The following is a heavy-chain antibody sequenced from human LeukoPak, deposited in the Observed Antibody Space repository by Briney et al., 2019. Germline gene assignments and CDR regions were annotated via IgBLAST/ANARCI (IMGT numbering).Heavy chain of an antibody. D-gene: IGHD2-21*02. J-gene: IGHJ4*02. CDR2: IKVDGSEK. CDR1: GFIFSTYW. Sequence: GGSLRLSCAASGFIFSTYWMSWVRQAPGKGLEWVANIKVDGSEKHYVDSVKGRFTISRDNAKNSLYLQMNSLRAEDTAVYYCAKNGCSGDCYGDYWGQGTLVTVSS. V-gene: IGHV3-7*01. CDR3: AKNGCSGDCYGDY.